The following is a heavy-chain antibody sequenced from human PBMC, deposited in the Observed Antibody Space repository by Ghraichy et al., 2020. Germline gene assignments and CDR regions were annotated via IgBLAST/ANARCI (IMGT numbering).Heavy chain of an antibody. CDR2: ISPGYTI. Sequence: EGSLRLSCAASDFAFSTYSMNWVRQAPGKGLEWISYISPGYTIHYADSVRGRFTISRDNAKNSLYLQMNSLRDGDTAMYYCAGGYCTSTNCYDYWGPGTLVTVSP. V-gene: IGHV3-48*02. CDR1: DFAFSTYS. CDR3: AGGYCTSTNCYDY. J-gene: IGHJ4*02. D-gene: IGHD2-8*01.